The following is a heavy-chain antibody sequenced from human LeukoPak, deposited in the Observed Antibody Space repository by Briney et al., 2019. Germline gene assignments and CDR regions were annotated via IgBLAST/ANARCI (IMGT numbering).Heavy chain of an antibody. Sequence: GGSLRLSCVASGFTFSSYSMHWVRQAPGKGLEWVSSISSSSDYYADSVKGRFTISRDNVKSSLYLQMDSLGAEDTAVYFCARALYSGFDFSSYFFDFWGQGTLVTVSS. D-gene: IGHD5-12*01. CDR2: ISSSSD. J-gene: IGHJ4*02. V-gene: IGHV3-21*01. CDR1: GFTFSSYS. CDR3: ARALYSGFDFSSYFFDF.